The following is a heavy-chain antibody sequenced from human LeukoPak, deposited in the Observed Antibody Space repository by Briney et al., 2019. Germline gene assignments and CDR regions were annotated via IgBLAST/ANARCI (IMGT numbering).Heavy chain of an antibody. D-gene: IGHD1-1*01. CDR1: GYTFTGYY. CDR3: ARDKQLDWAHYHYCYMDV. Sequence: GASVKVSCKAPGYTFTGYYMHWVRQAPGQGLEWMGWINPNSGGTNYAQKFQGRVTMTRDTSISTVYMELSRLRSDDTAVYYCARDKQLDWAHYHYCYMDVWGKGTTVTVSS. V-gene: IGHV1-2*02. CDR2: INPNSGGT. J-gene: IGHJ6*03.